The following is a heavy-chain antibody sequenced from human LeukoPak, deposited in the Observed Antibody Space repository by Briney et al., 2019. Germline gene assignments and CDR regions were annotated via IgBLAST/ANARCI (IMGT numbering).Heavy chain of an antibody. CDR2: IYYSGST. V-gene: IGHV4-59*01. D-gene: IGHD1-26*01. J-gene: IGHJ6*03. CDR3: ARVKSGSYANYYYYYMDV. Sequence: PSETLSLTCTVSGGSISSYYWSWIRQPPGKGLEWIGYIYYSGSTNYNPSLKSRVTISVDTSKNQFSLKLSSVTAADTAVYYCARVKSGSYANYYYYYMDVWGKGTTVTVSS. CDR1: GGSISSYY.